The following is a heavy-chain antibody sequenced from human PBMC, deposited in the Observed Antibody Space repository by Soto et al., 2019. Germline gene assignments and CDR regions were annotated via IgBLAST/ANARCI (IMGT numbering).Heavy chain of an antibody. Sequence: PSETLSLTCTVSGGSISSSSYYWGWIRQPPGKGLEWIGSIYYSGSTYYNPSLKSRVTISVDTSKNQFSLKLSSVTAADTAVYYCARLGPLPFDYWGQGTLVTVSS. CDR3: ARLGPLPFDY. CDR2: IYYSGST. J-gene: IGHJ4*02. CDR1: GGSISSSSYY. V-gene: IGHV4-39*01.